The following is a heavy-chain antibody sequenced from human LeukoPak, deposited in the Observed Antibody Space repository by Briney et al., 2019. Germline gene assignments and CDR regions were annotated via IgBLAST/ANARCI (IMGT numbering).Heavy chain of an antibody. Sequence: GGSLRLSCAASGFTFSSYWMHWVRQAPGKGLVWVSRINSDGSSTSYADSVKGRFTISRDNAKNTLYLQMNSLRAEDTAVYYCASLIGNERRDYWGQGTLVTVSS. CDR2: INSDGSST. D-gene: IGHD1-1*01. J-gene: IGHJ4*02. CDR3: ASLIGNERRDY. V-gene: IGHV3-74*01. CDR1: GFTFSSYW.